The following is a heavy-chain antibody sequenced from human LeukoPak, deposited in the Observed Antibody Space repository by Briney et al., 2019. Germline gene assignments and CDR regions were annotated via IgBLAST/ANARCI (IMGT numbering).Heavy chain of an antibody. J-gene: IGHJ6*03. D-gene: IGHD3-3*01. CDR3: ARVGYDFWSGLGDYYYYYMDV. V-gene: IGHV3-23*01. Sequence: GGSLRLSCAASGFTFSSYAMSWVRQAPGKGLEWVSAISGSGDNTYYADSVKGRFTISRDNAKNSLYLQMNSLRAEDTAVYYCARVGYDFWSGLGDYYYYYMDVWGKGTTVTVSS. CDR2: ISGSGDNT. CDR1: GFTFSSYA.